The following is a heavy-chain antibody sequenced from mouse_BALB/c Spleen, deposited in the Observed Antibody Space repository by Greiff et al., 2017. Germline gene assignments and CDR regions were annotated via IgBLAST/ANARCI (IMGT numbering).Heavy chain of an antibody. J-gene: IGHJ2*01. D-gene: IGHD2-14*01. Sequence: VQLQQSGGGLVQPGGSRKLSCAASGFTFSSFGMHWVRQAPEKGLEWVAYISSGSSTIYYADTVKGRFTISRDNPKNTLFLQMTSLRSEDTAMYYCARDYRYDDDYFDYWGQGTTLTVSS. CDR3: ARDYRYDDDYFDY. CDR1: GFTFSSFG. CDR2: ISSGSSTI. V-gene: IGHV5-17*02.